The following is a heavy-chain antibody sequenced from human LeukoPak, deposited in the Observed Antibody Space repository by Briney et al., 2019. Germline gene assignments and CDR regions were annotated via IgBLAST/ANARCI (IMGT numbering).Heavy chain of an antibody. D-gene: IGHD6-19*01. Sequence: GGSLRLSCTASGFTFADYTMSWFRQAPGKGLEWVGFIRSKAYGETTEYAASVKGRFTISRDDSKSIAYLQMNSLKTEDTAVYYCTRVIPVAAYYYYYGMDVWGQGTTVTVSS. CDR2: IRSKAYGETT. CDR1: GFTFADYT. J-gene: IGHJ6*02. V-gene: IGHV3-49*03. CDR3: TRVIPVAAYYYYYGMDV.